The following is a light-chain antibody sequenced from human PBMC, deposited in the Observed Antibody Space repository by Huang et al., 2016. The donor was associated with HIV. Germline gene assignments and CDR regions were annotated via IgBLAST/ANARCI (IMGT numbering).Light chain of an antibody. CDR2: AAS. CDR1: QTISTY. J-gene: IGKJ2*01. V-gene: IGKV1-39*01. Sequence: DIQMTQSPSSLSASIGERVTITCRASQTISTYLHWYQQKPGKAPKLLIYAASSLRSGVPSRFSGSGSGTEFTLTISSLQPEDLATYHCQQSYTTPRNTFGQGTKLEIK. CDR3: QQSYTTPRNT.